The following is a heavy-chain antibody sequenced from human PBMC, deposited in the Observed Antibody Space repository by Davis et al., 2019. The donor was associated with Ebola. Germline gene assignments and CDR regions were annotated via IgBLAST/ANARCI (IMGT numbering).Heavy chain of an antibody. J-gene: IGHJ4*02. V-gene: IGHV4-59*01. D-gene: IGHD4-17*01. Sequence: SETLSLTCTVSGGSMSNYYWSWIRQPPGKGLEWIGYVYYTGNTNYNPSLKSRVTISVDTSKNQFSLKLSSVTAADTALYYCARFSWSVTTVTSDYWGQGTLVTVSS. CDR2: VYYTGNT. CDR3: ARFSWSVTTVTSDY. CDR1: GGSMSNYY.